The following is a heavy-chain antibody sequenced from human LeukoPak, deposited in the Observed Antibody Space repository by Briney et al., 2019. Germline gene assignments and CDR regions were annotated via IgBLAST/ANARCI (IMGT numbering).Heavy chain of an antibody. CDR2: IDPSDSHI. D-gene: IGHD1-26*01. J-gene: IGHJ4*02. CDR1: GYSFTSNW. V-gene: IGHV5-10-1*01. Sequence: GESLKISCNGSGYSFTSNWISWVRQIPGKGLEWMGRIDPSDSHINYSPSFQGHVTISVDKSISTAYLQWSSLRASDTAICYCARQGKGSYGRDFDYWGQGTLVTVSS. CDR3: ARQGKGSYGRDFDY.